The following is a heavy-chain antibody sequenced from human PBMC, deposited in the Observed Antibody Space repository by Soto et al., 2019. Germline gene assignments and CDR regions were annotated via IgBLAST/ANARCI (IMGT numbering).Heavy chain of an antibody. CDR3: AKVGEESYFDY. CDR2: ISWNSGSI. Sequence: DVQLVESGGGLVQPGRSLRLSCAASGFTFDDYAMHWVRQAPGKGLEWVSGISWNSGSIGYADSVKGRFTISRDNAKNSLYLQMNSLRAEDTALYYCAKVGEESYFDYWGQGTLVTVSS. V-gene: IGHV3-9*01. J-gene: IGHJ4*02. D-gene: IGHD2-21*01. CDR1: GFTFDDYA.